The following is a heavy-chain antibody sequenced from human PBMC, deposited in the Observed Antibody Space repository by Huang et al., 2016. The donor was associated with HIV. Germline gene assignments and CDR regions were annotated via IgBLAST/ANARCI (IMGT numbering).Heavy chain of an antibody. Sequence: QVQLEQSGPAVRKPGSSVKVSCQASGGSFSDQISSWVRQAPGQRFEWVGGIIALFRAPAYAKEFKGRVTMTADESTATIYMELNSLTSEDTAVYYCAMSLRYQYDSRSYWGRYFDYWGQGTLVTVSS. CDR3: AMSLRYQYDSRSYWGRYFDY. V-gene: IGHV1-69*01. D-gene: IGHD3-16*01. J-gene: IGHJ4*02. CDR1: GGSFSDQI. CDR2: IIALFRAP.